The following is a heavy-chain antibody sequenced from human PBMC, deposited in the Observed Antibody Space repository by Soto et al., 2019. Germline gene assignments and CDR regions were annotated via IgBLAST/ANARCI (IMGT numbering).Heavy chain of an antibody. D-gene: IGHD6-13*01. V-gene: IGHV3-30*18. CDR2: ISYDGSNK. CDR1: GFTFSSYG. CDR3: AKDGMGIAAAGGYMDV. Sequence: QVQLVESGGGVVQPGRSLRLSCAASGFTFSSYGMHWVRQAPGKGLEWVAVISYDGSNKYYADSVKGRFTISRDNSKNTRYLQMNSLRAEDTAVYYCAKDGMGIAAAGGYMDVWGKGTTVTVSS. J-gene: IGHJ6*03.